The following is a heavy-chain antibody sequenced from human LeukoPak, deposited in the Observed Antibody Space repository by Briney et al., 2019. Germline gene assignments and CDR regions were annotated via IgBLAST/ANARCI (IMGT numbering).Heavy chain of an antibody. CDR2: INPNSGGK. D-gene: IGHD6-6*01. Sequence: ASVTVSCKASGYTFTGYYMHWVRQAPGQGLEWMGWINPNSGGKNYAQKFQGRVTMTRDTSISTAYMELSRLRSDDTAVYYCAKPGSSRGIAGRRPTKYYFDYWGQGTLVTVSS. J-gene: IGHJ4*02. CDR1: GYTFTGYY. V-gene: IGHV1-2*02. CDR3: AKPGSSRGIAGRRPTKYYFDY.